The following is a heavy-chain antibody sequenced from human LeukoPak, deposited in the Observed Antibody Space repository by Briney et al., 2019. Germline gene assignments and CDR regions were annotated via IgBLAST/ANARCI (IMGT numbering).Heavy chain of an antibody. D-gene: IGHD6-19*01. Sequence: WRSLRLSCAASGFTFSNYGMNWVRQAPGKGLEWVSSISSDSSDIHYVDSVKGRFTISRDNARNSLYLQMNNLRAEDTAVYFCASLPWLVRWIYYWGQGTLVTVSS. CDR3: ASLPWLVRWIYY. CDR1: GFTFSNYG. V-gene: IGHV3-21*06. J-gene: IGHJ4*02. CDR2: ISSDSSDI.